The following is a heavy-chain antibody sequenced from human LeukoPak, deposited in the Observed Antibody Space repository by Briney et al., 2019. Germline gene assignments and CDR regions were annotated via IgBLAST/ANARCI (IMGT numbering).Heavy chain of an antibody. D-gene: IGHD2-2*01. CDR2: ISAYNGNT. J-gene: IGHJ6*03. V-gene: IGHV1-18*01. CDR1: GYTFITYG. CDR3: ARGPFIVVVPAATHEHYYYMDV. Sequence: ASVKVSCKAYGYTFITYGISWVRQAPGQGLEWMGWISAYNGNTDYAQKFQGRVTMTTDTSTSTAYMELRSLRSDDTAVYYCARGPFIVVVPAATHEHYYYMDVWGKGTTVTVSS.